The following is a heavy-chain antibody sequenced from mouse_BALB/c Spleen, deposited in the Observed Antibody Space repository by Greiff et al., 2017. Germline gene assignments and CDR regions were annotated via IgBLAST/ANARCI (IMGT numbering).Heavy chain of an antibody. V-gene: IGHV5-6-4*01. J-gene: IGHJ3*01. Sequence: EVKVVESGGGLVKPGGSLKLSCAASGFTFSSYTMSWVRQTPEKRLEWVATISSGGSYTYYPDSVKGRFTISRDNAKNTLYLQMSSLKSEDTAMYYCTREMISPFAYWGQGTLVTVSA. CDR1: GFTFSSYT. D-gene: IGHD2-4*01. CDR3: TREMISPFAY. CDR2: ISSGGSYT.